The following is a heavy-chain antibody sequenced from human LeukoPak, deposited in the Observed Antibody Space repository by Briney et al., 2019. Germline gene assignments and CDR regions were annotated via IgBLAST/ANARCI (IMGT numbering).Heavy chain of an antibody. CDR2: VNTNTGKT. CDR1: GYTFSAYE. CDR3: ARHTSWYPNDY. V-gene: IGHV1-8*02. J-gene: IGHJ4*02. D-gene: IGHD1-14*01. Sequence: ASVKVSCKASGYTFSAYEINWVRQANGQGLEWVGWVNTNTGKTDYAQKFQGRVTMTRATSLSTVYMELSGLRSDDTAVYYCARHTSWYPNDYWGQGTLVTVSS.